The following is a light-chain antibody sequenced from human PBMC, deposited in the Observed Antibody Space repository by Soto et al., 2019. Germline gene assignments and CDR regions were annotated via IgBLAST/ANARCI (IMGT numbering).Light chain of an antibody. Sequence: PGERATLSCRASQSVSSYLAWYQQKPGQAPRLLIYDASNRATGIPARFSGSGSGTDFTLAISSLEPEDFAVYYCQQRSNWPPWTFGQGTKVEIK. J-gene: IGKJ1*01. CDR3: QQRSNWPPWT. CDR2: DAS. CDR1: QSVSSY. V-gene: IGKV3-11*01.